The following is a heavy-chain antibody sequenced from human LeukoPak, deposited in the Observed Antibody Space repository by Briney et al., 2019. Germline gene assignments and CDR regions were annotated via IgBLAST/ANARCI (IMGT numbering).Heavy chain of an antibody. V-gene: IGHV4-34*01. D-gene: IGHD2-2*01. CDR2: INHSGRT. CDR3: ARDVVVVPAAIHYGMDV. Sequence: SETLSLTCAVYGGFFSDYFWGWIRQPPGKGLEWIGEINHSGRTYYNPSLKSRVTISVDTSKNQFSLNLSSVTAADTAVYYCARDVVVVPAAIHYGMDVWGKGTTVTVSS. CDR1: GGFFSDYF. J-gene: IGHJ6*04.